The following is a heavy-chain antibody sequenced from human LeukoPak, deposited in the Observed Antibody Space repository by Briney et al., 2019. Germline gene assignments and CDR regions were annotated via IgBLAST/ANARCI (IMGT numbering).Heavy chain of an antibody. CDR1: GGSFNSYS. V-gene: IGHV1-69*02. CDR3: ARRGDYYDSSGYVVFDY. D-gene: IGHD3-22*01. J-gene: IGHJ4*02. Sequence: SVKVSCKASGGSFNSYSISWIRQAPGQGLECMGRVVPILGVANYAQKLQGRVTMTTDTSTSTAYMELRSLRSDDTAVYYCARRGDYYDSSGYVVFDYWGQGTLVTVSS. CDR2: VVPILGVA.